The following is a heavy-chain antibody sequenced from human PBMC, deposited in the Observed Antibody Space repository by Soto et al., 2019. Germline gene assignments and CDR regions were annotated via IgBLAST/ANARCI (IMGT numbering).Heavy chain of an antibody. V-gene: IGHV3-49*03. Sequence: GGSLRLSCTASGFTFGDYAMSWFRQAPGKGLEWVGFIRSKAYGGTTEYAASVKGRFTMSRDDSKSIAYLQMNSLKTEDTAVYYCTVRSGGSWAGWAPYYFDYWGQGTLVTVSS. CDR2: IRSKAYGGTT. CDR1: GFTFGDYA. CDR3: TVRSGGSWAGWAPYYFDY. D-gene: IGHD2-15*01. J-gene: IGHJ4*02.